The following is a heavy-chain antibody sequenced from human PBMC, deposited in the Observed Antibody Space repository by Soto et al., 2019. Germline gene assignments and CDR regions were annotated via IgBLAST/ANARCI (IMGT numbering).Heavy chain of an antibody. J-gene: IGHJ5*02. CDR1: GGSISSSSYY. CDR2: IYYSGST. Sequence: QLQLQESGPGLVKPSETLSLTCTVSGGSISSSSYYWGWIRQPPGKGLEWIGSIYYSGSTYYNPALQSRVTISLDPSKNHFPLKLSSVTAADTAVDYCARWYYDILTGAIGFDPWGQGTLVTVSS. V-gene: IGHV4-39*02. D-gene: IGHD3-9*01. CDR3: ARWYYDILTGAIGFDP.